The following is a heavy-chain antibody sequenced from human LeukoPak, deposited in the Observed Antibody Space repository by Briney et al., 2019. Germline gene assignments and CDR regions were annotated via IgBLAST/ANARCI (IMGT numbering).Heavy chain of an antibody. V-gene: IGHV4-30-2*01. CDR3: ATLVSYDFWSGYPSDY. CDR2: IYHSGST. CDR1: GGSISSGGYY. J-gene: IGHJ4*02. Sequence: SETLSLTCTVSGGSISSGGYYWSWIRQLPGKGLEWIGYIYHSGSTYYNPSLKSRVTISVDRSKNQFSLKLSSVTAADTAVYYCATLVSYDFWSGYPSDYWGQGTLVTVSS. D-gene: IGHD3-3*01.